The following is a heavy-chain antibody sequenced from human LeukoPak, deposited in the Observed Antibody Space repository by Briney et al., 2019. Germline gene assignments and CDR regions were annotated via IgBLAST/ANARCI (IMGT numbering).Heavy chain of an antibody. CDR3: VKSREASIWYSLGDY. J-gene: IGHJ4*02. CDR2: ISNTGERT. D-gene: IGHD2-21*02. CDR1: GFTFSNAW. Sequence: GGSLRLSCAASGFTFSNAWMSWVRQAPGKGLEWVSSISNTGERTYYADSVKGRFTILRDNSKNTVFLEMNTLRADDTALYHCVKSREASIWYSLGDYWGQGSLVTVS. V-gene: IGHV3-23*01.